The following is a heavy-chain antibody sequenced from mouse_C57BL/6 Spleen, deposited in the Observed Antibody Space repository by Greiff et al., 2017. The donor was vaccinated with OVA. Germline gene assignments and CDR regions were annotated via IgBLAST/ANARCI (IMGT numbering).Heavy chain of an antibody. CDR3: ARRATTVPFDY. CDR1: GYAFSSSW. CDR2: IYPGDGDT. D-gene: IGHD1-1*01. V-gene: IGHV1-82*01. Sequence: QVQLQQSGPELVKPGASVKISCKASGYAFSSSWMNWVKQRPVKGLEWIGRIYPGDGDTNYNGKFKGKATLTADKSSSTAYMQLSSLTSEDSAVYFCARRATTVPFDYWGQGTTLTVSS. J-gene: IGHJ2*01.